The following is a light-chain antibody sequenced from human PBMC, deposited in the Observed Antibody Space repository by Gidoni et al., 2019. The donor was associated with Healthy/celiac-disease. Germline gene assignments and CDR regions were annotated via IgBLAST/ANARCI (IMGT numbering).Light chain of an antibody. CDR2: YVS. Sequence: QSALTQPRSVSGSPGQQVTISCTGTNSDVGCYNYVSLYQPHPGKAPKFMIYYVSNRPSGVPYRFSGSKSGNTASLTISWLQADDEADYYCCSYSGSYTYVFGTGTKVTVL. CDR3: CSYSGSYTYV. V-gene: IGLV2-11*01. J-gene: IGLJ1*01. CDR1: NSDVGCYNY.